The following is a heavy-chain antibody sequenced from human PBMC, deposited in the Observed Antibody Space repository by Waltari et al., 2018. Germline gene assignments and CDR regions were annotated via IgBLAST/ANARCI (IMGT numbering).Heavy chain of an antibody. CDR3: ARLSEY. CDR1: GYIFNDYY. Sequence: QVDLVQSGPEVKKPGASVKVSCKTSGYIFNDYYLHWVRRAPGQGLEWLGWINPNGGDTYYAPKFRDRVTITTDTSIRTVYMHLTSLTSDDTALYFCARLSEYWGQGTLITVSS. J-gene: IGHJ4*02. V-gene: IGHV1-2*02. CDR2: INPNGGDT.